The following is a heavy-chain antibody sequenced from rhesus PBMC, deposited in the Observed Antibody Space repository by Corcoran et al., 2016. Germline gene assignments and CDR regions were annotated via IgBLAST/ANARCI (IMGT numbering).Heavy chain of an antibody. Sequence: QVQLQESGPELVTPSETLSLTCAGSGGSISSSNLWSWIRQPPGKGLEWIGRISGSGGSTSYNPSLKSRVTISTDTSKNQFSLKLSSVTAADTAVYYCARHSSWAFDFWGQGLRVTVSS. J-gene: IGHJ3*01. CDR2: ISGSGGST. V-gene: IGHV4-92*01. CDR1: GGSISSSNL. CDR3: ARHSSWAFDF.